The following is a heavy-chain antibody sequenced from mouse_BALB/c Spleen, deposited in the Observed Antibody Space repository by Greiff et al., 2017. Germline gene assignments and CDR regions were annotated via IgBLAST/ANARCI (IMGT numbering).Heavy chain of an antibody. J-gene: IGHJ3*01. V-gene: IGHV5-4*02. CDR2: LSDGGSYT. CDR1: GFTFSDYY. Sequence: EVKVVESGGGLVKPGGSLKLSCAASGFTFSDYYMYWVRQTPEKRLEWVATLSDGGSYTYYPDSVKGRFTNSRDNAKNNLYLQMSSLKSEDTAMYYVARDNTAWFAYWGQGTLVTVSA. CDR3: ARDNTAWFAY.